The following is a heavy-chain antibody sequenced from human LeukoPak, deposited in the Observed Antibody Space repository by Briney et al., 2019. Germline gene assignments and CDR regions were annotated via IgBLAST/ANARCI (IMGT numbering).Heavy chain of an antibody. J-gene: IGHJ4*02. CDR2: IYYSGST. CDR1: GGSISSYY. CDR3: ARGLQHDYDESGYYLQGVLEY. Sequence: SETLSLTCIVSGGSISSYYWSWIRQPPGKGLEWIGYIYYSGSTNYNPSLKSRVTISVDTSKNQFSLKLSSVTAADTAVYYCARGLQHDYDESGYYLQGVLEYWGQGTLVTVSS. V-gene: IGHV4-59*01. D-gene: IGHD3-22*01.